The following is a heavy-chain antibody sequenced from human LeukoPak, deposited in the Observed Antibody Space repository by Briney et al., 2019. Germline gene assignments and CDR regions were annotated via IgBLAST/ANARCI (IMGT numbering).Heavy chain of an antibody. CDR3: ARERDILTGYYPFDY. CDR2: INSDGSST. V-gene: IGHV3-74*01. D-gene: IGHD3-9*01. J-gene: IGHJ4*02. Sequence: GGSLRLSCAASGFTFSSYWMHWVRQAPGKGLVWFSRINSDGSSTSYADSVKGRFTISRDNAKNTLYLQMNSLRAEDTAVYYCARERDILTGYYPFDYWGQGTLVTVSS. CDR1: GFTFSSYW.